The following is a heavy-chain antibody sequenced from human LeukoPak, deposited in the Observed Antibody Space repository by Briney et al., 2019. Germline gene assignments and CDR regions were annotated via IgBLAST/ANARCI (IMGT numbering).Heavy chain of an antibody. CDR1: GFPFSTYT. CDR3: AKGRSNSGYSPFDY. J-gene: IGHJ4*02. V-gene: IGHV3-23*01. D-gene: IGHD6-19*01. CDR2: ISGSGGTT. Sequence: GSLRPSCAASGFPFSTYTMSWVRQAPGKGLEWVSRISGSGGTTYNADSVKGRFTISRDNSKDTLYLQMKSLRADDTAVYYCAKGRSNSGYSPFDYWGQGTLVTVSS.